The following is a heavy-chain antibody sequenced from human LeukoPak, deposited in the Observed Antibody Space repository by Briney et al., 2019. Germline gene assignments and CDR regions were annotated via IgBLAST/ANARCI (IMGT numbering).Heavy chain of an antibody. J-gene: IGHJ6*03. CDR1: GFTFDDYA. Sequence: GGSLRLSCAASGFTFDDYAMHWVRQAPGKGLEWVSGISWNSGSIGYADSVKGRFTISRDNAKNSLYLQMNSLRAEDMALYYCARAYYSYYYMDVWGKGTTVTVSS. CDR2: ISWNSGSI. V-gene: IGHV3-9*03. CDR3: ARAYYSYYYMDV.